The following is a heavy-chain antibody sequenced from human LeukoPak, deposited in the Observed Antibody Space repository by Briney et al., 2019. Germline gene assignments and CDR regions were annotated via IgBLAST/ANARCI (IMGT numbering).Heavy chain of an antibody. CDR1: GYTFTSYG. D-gene: IGHD4-17*01. V-gene: IGHV1-18*01. CDR2: ISAYNGNT. J-gene: IGHJ5*02. Sequence: ASVKVSCKASGYTFTSYGISWVRQAPGQGLEWMGWISAYNGNTNYAQELQGRVTMTTDTSTSTAYMELRSLRSDDTAVYYCARDLRDYGENWFDPWGQGTLVTVSS. CDR3: ARDLRDYGENWFDP.